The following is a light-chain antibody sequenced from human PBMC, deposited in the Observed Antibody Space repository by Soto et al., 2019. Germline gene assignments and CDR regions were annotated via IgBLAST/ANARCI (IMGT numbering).Light chain of an antibody. CDR1: QGIRTE. CDR3: LQDYNYPRT. V-gene: IGKV1-6*01. CDR2: GTS. Sequence: AIQMTQSPSSLSASVGDRVTITCRASQGIRTELGWYQQKPGKAPKLLIYGTSTLQSGVPSRFSGSGSGTEFTLTISSLQPEDFATYCCLQDYNYPRTFGQGTKVEIK. J-gene: IGKJ1*01.